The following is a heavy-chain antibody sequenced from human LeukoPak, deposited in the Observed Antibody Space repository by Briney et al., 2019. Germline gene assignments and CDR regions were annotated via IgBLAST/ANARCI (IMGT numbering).Heavy chain of an antibody. CDR1: GLIVSSNY. CDR2: FYSGGYT. J-gene: IGHJ6*02. Sequence: GGSLRLSCVASGLIVSSNYMNWVRQAPGKWLEWVSVFYSGGYTHYADSMKGRFTISRGNSKNSVYLQMNSLRAEDTAVYFCARGRGLDVWGQGTTVTVSS. CDR3: ARGRGLDV. V-gene: IGHV3-53*01. D-gene: IGHD2-15*01.